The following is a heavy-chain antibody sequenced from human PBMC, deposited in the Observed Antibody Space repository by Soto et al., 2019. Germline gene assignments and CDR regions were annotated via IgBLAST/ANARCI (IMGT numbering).Heavy chain of an antibody. V-gene: IGHV3-64D*06. Sequence: GGSLRLSCSASGFTFSNCAMHWVRQAPGKGLVYVSGITSEGDRTYHAEYVKDRFTISRDNSKNMLYLQMSSLRVDDTATYYCVKGNQLLRYYFEYWGQGTPVTVSS. D-gene: IGHD1-26*01. CDR3: VKGNQLLRYYFEY. CDR1: GFTFSNCA. CDR2: ITSEGDRT. J-gene: IGHJ4*02.